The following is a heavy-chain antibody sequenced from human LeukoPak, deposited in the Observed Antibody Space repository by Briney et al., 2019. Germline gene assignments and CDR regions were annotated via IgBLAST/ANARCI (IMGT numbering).Heavy chain of an antibody. CDR2: IKNKGDGGTT. D-gene: IGHD3-10*01. CDR3: ATSGTPFEY. Sequence: GGSLRLFCAASGFTFNKAWMSWVRLAPGKGLEWVGRIKNKGDGGTTDYAAPVKGRFTLSRDDSKSTLYLQMNSLKTEDTAVYYCATSGTPFEYWGQGTLVTVSS. V-gene: IGHV3-15*01. J-gene: IGHJ4*02. CDR1: GFTFNKAW.